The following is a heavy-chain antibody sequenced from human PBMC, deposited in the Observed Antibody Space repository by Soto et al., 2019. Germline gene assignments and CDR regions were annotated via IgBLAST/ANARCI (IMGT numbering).Heavy chain of an antibody. Sequence: AASVKVSCKASGYTFTSYAMHWVRQAPGQRLEWMGWINAGNGNTKYSQKFQGRVTITRDTSASTAYMELSSLRSEDTAMYYCARGSGYYYWDDYWGQGTLVTVSS. CDR1: GYTFTSYA. CDR2: INAGNGNT. D-gene: IGHD3-22*01. V-gene: IGHV1-3*01. CDR3: ARGSGYYYWDDY. J-gene: IGHJ4*02.